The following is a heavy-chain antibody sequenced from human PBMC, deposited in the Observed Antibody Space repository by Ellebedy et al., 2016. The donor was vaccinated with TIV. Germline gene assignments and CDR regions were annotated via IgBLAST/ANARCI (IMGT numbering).Heavy chain of an antibody. D-gene: IGHD5-12*01. J-gene: IGHJ6*02. CDR3: ARWGGGYDLPHGMDV. CDR2: ISSYGGST. V-gene: IGHV3-64*01. CDR1: GFTFSGYG. Sequence: PGGSLRLSCAASGFTFSGYGMHWVRQAPGKGLEYVSSISSYGGSTYYANSVKGRFTISRDNSKNKLYLQMGSLRAEDMAVYYCARWGGGYDLPHGMDVWGQGTTVTVSS.